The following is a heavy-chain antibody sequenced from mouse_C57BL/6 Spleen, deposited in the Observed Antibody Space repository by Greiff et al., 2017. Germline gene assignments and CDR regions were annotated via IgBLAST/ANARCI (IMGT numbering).Heavy chain of an antibody. V-gene: IGHV1-80*01. J-gene: IGHJ4*01. CDR2: IYPGDGDT. Sequence: QVQLKQSGAELVKPGASVKISCKASGYAFSSYWMNWVKQRPGKGLEWIGQIYPGDGDTNYNGKFKGKATLTADKSSSTAYMQLSSLTSEDSAVYFCARKGDGNYGDYWGQGTSVTVSS. D-gene: IGHD2-1*01. CDR1: GYAFSSYW. CDR3: ARKGDGNYGDY.